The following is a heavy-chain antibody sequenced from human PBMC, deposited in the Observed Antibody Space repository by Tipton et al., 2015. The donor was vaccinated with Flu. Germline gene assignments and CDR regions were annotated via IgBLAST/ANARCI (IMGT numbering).Heavy chain of an antibody. CDR3: ARARAPYYYYAMDV. Sequence: TLSLTCAVYGGSFSGYYWSWVRQPPGKGLEWIGEISHTGSAKCNPPLEGRVIISVDTSKNQFSLRLTSLTAADTAVYYCARARAPYYYYAMDVWGQGITVTVSS. CDR2: ISHTGSA. V-gene: IGHV4-34*01. CDR1: GGSFSGYY. J-gene: IGHJ6*02.